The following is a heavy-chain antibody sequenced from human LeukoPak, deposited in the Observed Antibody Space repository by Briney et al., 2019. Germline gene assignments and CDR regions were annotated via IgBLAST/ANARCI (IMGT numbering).Heavy chain of an antibody. CDR2: INHSGST. Sequence: PSETLSLTCAVYGGSFSGYYWSWIRQPPGKGLEWIGEINHSGSTNYNPSLKSRVTISVDTSKNQFSLKLSSVPAADRAVYYCARDGSSGDYYDSSGSPFDYWGQGTLVTVSS. CDR3: ARDGSSGDYYDSSGSPFDY. D-gene: IGHD3-22*01. V-gene: IGHV4-34*01. CDR1: GGSFSGYY. J-gene: IGHJ4*02.